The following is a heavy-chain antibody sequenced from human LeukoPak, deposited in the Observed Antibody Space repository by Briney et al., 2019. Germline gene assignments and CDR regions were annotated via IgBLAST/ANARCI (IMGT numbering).Heavy chain of an antibody. Sequence: GGSLRLSCAASGFTFSSYGMHWVRQAPGKGLQWVAVISYDGNTIHYADSVKGRFIISRDTSKNTLYLQMNSLRAEDTAVYYCARSGGLQKFDYWGQGTLVTVSS. CDR1: GFTFSSYG. V-gene: IGHV3-30*19. J-gene: IGHJ4*02. CDR2: ISYDGNTI. D-gene: IGHD4-11*01. CDR3: ARSGGLQKFDY.